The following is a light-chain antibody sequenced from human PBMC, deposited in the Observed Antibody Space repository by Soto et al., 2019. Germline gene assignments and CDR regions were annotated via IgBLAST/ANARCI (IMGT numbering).Light chain of an antibody. CDR3: QQYGSYSPWT. J-gene: IGKJ1*01. V-gene: IGKV1-5*03. Sequence: IQVTQSPSTMSASVGDRVTITCRASQSISNWLAWYQQKPGKAPKLLIYKASSLASGVPSRFSGSGSGTEFTLTISSLQPDDFATYYCQQYGSYSPWTFGQGTKVEIK. CDR2: KAS. CDR1: QSISNW.